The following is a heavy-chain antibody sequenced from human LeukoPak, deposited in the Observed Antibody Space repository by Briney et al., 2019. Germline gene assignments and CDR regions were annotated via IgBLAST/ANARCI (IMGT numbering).Heavy chain of an antibody. V-gene: IGHV3-30*02. Sequence: HPGGSLRLSCAASGFTFSSYGMHWVRQAPGKGLEWVAFIRYDGSNKYYADSVRGRFTISRDDAKNSLYLQMNNLRVEDTAVYYCARALYSNMNTLTSKWDFWGQGTLVTVSS. CDR2: IRYDGSNK. D-gene: IGHD4-11*01. J-gene: IGHJ4*02. CDR3: ARALYSNMNTLTSKWDF. CDR1: GFTFSSYG.